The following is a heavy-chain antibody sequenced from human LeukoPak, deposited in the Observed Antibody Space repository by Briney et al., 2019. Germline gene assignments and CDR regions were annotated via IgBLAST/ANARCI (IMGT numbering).Heavy chain of an antibody. J-gene: IGHJ4*02. CDR1: RFTFGDFL. D-gene: IGHD2-2*01. V-gene: IGHV3-49*04. Sequence: GGSLRLSCTSSRFTFGDFLMAWVRQPPGKGLEWIGFIRSQAYGGTTQYAASVKGKFTISRDDSISTAYLQINSLTTEDTAVYYCTRGQFGYSSRLDSWGQGTPVTVSS. CDR2: IRSQAYGGTT. CDR3: TRGQFGYSSRLDS.